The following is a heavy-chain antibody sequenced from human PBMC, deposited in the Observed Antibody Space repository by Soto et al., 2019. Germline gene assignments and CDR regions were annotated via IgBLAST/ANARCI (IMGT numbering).Heavy chain of an antibody. D-gene: IGHD3-9*01. CDR2: IDPSDSYT. CDR3: ARGILTGYSTDGRFDP. Sequence: PGESLKISCKGSGYSFTSYWISWVRQMPGKGLEWMGRIDPSDSYTNYSPSFQGHVTISADKSISTAYLQWSSLKASDTAMYYCARGILTGYSTDGRFDPWGQGTLVTDSS. J-gene: IGHJ5*02. V-gene: IGHV5-10-1*01. CDR1: GYSFTSYW.